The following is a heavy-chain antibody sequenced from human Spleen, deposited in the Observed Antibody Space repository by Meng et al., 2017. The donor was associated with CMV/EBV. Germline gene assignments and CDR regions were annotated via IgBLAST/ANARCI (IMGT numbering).Heavy chain of an antibody. CDR3: ARLYSGYDYYCDY. D-gene: IGHD5-12*01. J-gene: IGHJ4*02. V-gene: IGHV4-31*02. Sequence: AGGSMRSSGYYWSWIRQHPGKGLEWIGYIYYSGSTYYNPSLKSRVTISVDTSKNQFSLKLSSVTAADTDVYYCARLYSGYDYYCDYWGQGTLVTVSS. CDR2: IYYSGST. CDR1: GGSMRSSGYY.